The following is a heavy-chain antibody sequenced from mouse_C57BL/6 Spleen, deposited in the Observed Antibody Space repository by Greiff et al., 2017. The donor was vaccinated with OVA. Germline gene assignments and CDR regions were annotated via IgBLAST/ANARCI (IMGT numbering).Heavy chain of an antibody. CDR1: GFSLTSYG. V-gene: IGHV2-2*02. J-gene: IGHJ3*01. Sequence: VQVVESGPGLVQPSQTLSITCTVSGFSLTSYGVHWVRQSPGKGLEWLGVIWSGGSTDYYAAFISRMSIRKDNSKSQVFFKMNSLQANDTAIYDCARADGSSYWFAYWGQGTLVTVSA. D-gene: IGHD1-1*01. CDR2: IWSGGST. CDR3: ARADGSSYWFAY.